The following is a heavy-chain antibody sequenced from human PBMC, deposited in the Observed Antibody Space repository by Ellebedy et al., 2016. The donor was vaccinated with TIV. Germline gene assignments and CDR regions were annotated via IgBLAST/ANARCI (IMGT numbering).Heavy chain of an antibody. CDR2: VYHTGHT. Sequence: MPSETLSLTCGVSRDSINNDNFWSWVRQPPGRGLEWIGEVYHTGHTNYNPSLRSRVTITVDKSKGQFSLTRRSMTAADTAVYFCARDWTRGGGYIPHWFDPWGQGTLVTVSS. J-gene: IGHJ5*02. CDR3: ARDWTRGGGYIPHWFDP. V-gene: IGHV4-4*02. D-gene: IGHD5-24*01. CDR1: RDSINNDNF.